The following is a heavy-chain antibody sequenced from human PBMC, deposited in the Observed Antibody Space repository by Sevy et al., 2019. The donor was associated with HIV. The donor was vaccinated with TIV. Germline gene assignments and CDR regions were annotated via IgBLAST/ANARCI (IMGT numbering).Heavy chain of an antibody. Sequence: GGSLRLSCAASGFTFSSYSMNWVRQAPGKGLEWVSSISSSSSYIYYADSVKGRFTISRVNAKNSLYLQMNSLRAEDTAVYYCARSAAIVVVPAAMGDYYYGMDVWGQGTTVTVSS. CDR2: ISSSSSYI. CDR3: ARSAAIVVVPAAMGDYYYGMDV. J-gene: IGHJ6*02. CDR1: GFTFSSYS. V-gene: IGHV3-21*01. D-gene: IGHD2-2*01.